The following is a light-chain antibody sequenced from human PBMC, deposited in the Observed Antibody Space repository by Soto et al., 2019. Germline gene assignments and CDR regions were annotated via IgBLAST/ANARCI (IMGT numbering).Light chain of an antibody. CDR3: QQSDTLPPLYT. J-gene: IGKJ3*01. V-gene: IGKV3-11*01. CDR1: QSITTS. Sequence: EIVLTQSPATLSLSPGERATLSCRASQSITTSFAWYQQKPGQAPRLLIYGTSNRAPGIPARFSGSGSGTDFTLTISTLEPEDFAVYYCQQSDTLPPLYTFGPGTKVEFK. CDR2: GTS.